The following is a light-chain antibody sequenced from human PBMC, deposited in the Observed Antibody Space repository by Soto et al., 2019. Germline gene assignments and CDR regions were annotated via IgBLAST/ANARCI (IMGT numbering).Light chain of an antibody. J-gene: IGLJ3*02. CDR1: TSDVGGYNY. Sequence: QSALTQPASVSGSPGQSITISCAGTTSDVGGYNYVSWYQQHPGKAPKLMIYEVSNRPSGVSNRFSGSKSANTASLTISGLQAEDEAEYYCTSYTGTSSPWVFGGGTQLTVL. V-gene: IGLV2-14*01. CDR2: EVS. CDR3: TSYTGTSSPWV.